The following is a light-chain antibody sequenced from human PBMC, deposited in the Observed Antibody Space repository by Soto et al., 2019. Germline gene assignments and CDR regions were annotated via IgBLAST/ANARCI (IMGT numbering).Light chain of an antibody. Sequence: QSALPQPASVSGSPGQSLTISCTGTSIDIAPYNYVSWYQQHPGKAPKLIIYEVSYRPSGISNRFSGFKSGNTASLTISGLQAEDEADYYCSSYTSSTNYVFGTGTKVTVL. V-gene: IGLV2-14*01. J-gene: IGLJ1*01. CDR3: SSYTSSTNYV. CDR1: SIDIAPYNY. CDR2: EVS.